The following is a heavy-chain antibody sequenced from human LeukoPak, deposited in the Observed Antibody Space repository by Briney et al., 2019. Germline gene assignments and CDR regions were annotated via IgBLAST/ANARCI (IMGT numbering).Heavy chain of an antibody. V-gene: IGHV3-23*01. CDR2: ISGSGDRT. CDR3: AKLSSGGSCYSCAFDI. J-gene: IGHJ3*02. D-gene: IGHD2-15*01. CDR1: GFTFSSYD. Sequence: GGSLRLSCAASGFTFSSYDMSWVRQAPGKGLEWVSSISGSGDRTYYADSVKGRFTISRDNSKNTLYLQMNSLRAEDTAVYYCAKLSSGGSCYSCAFDIWGQGTVVTVSS.